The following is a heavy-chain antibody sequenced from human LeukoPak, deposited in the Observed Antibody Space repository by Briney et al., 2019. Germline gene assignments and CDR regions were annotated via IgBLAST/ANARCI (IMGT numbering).Heavy chain of an antibody. CDR3: ARDKGPYWYFDL. V-gene: IGHV4-59*01. Sequence: SETLSLTCTVSGGSISSYYWNWIRQPPGKGVEWIGNIYNSGSTDYNPSLKSRVTDYNPSLKSRVTIPVDTSKNQISLKLSSVTAADTAVYYCARDKGPYWYFDLWGRGTLVTVSS. CDR1: GGSISSYY. CDR2: IYNSGST. J-gene: IGHJ2*01.